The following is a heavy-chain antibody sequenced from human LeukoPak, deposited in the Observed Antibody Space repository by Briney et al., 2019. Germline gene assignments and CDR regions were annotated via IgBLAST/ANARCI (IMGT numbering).Heavy chain of an antibody. D-gene: IGHD6-13*01. CDR1: GGSISGSSYY. CDR2: IYYSGST. J-gene: IGHJ4*02. CDR3: ARHGYSSSWRFDY. Sequence: SETLSLTCTVSGGSISGSSYYWGWIRQPPGKGLEWIGSIYYSGSTYYNPSLKSRVTISADTSKNQFSPNLSSVTAADTSVFYCARHGYSSSWRFDYWGQGTLVTVSS. V-gene: IGHV4-39*01.